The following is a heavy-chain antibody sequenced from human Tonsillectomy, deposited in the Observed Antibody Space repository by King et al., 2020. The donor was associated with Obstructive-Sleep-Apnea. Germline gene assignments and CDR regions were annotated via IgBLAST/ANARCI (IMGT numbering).Heavy chain of an antibody. CDR2: ISYDARSK. Sequence: HVQLVESGGGVVQPGRSLRLSCAASGFTFSDYAMNWVRQAPGKGLEWVATISYDARSKYYADSVKGRFTISRDNSKNTLYLQMNSLRTEDTAVYYCATSVGKLSYFDYWGQGTLVTVSS. CDR3: ATSVGKLSYFDY. V-gene: IGHV3-30*04. D-gene: IGHD1-14*01. CDR1: GFTFSDYA. J-gene: IGHJ4*02.